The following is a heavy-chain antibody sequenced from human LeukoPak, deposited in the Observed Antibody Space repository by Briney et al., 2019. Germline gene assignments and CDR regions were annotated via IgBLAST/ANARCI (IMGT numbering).Heavy chain of an antibody. V-gene: IGHV1-69*04. CDR1: GGTFSSYA. CDR2: IIPILGIA. D-gene: IGHD6-13*01. J-gene: IGHJ4*02. Sequence: SVNVSCKASGGTFSSYAISWVRQAPGQGLEWMGRIIPILGIANYAQKFQGRVTITADKSTSTAYMELSSLRSEDTAVYYCARPPGYSSSWYGYWGQGTLVTVSS. CDR3: ARPPGYSSSWYGY.